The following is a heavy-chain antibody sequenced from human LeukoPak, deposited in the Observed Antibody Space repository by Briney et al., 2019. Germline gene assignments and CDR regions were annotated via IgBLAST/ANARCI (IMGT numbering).Heavy chain of an antibody. CDR2: ISYDGSNK. CDR1: GFTFSSYA. D-gene: IGHD6-13*01. V-gene: IGHV3-30-3*01. J-gene: IGHJ4*02. Sequence: HPGGSLRLSCAASGFTFSSYAMHWVRQAPGKGLEWVAVISYDGSNKYYADSVKGRFTISRDNSKNTLYLQMNSLRAEDTAVYYCARGSGGPPDWPLIAAAGPYDYWGQGTLVTVSS. CDR3: ARGSGGPPDWPLIAAAGPYDY.